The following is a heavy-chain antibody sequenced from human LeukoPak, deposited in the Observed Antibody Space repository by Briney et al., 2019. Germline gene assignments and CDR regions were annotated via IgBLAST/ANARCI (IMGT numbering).Heavy chain of an antibody. D-gene: IGHD6-6*01. V-gene: IGHV1-46*01. CDR3: ARLPLRSIAAGYYGMDV. J-gene: IGHJ6*02. CDR2: INPSGGST. CDR1: GYTFTSYF. Sequence: GASVKVSCKASGYTFTSYFMHWVRQAPGQGLEWMGIINPSGGSTSYAQKFQGRVTMTRDTSTSTVYMELSSLRSEDTAVYYCARLPLRSIAAGYYGMDVWGQGTTVTVSS.